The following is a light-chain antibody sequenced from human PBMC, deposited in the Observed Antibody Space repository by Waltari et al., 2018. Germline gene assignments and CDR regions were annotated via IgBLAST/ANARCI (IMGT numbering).Light chain of an antibody. CDR2: QAS. CDR3: QNHERLPAT. V-gene: IGKV3-20*01. CDR1: QSVGRF. J-gene: IGKJ1*01. Sequence: ELVLTQSPGTLSLSPGERATLACRASQSVGRFLAWFQQEPGKAARLLSDQASNRATCNPDRFSGSGSVTDFSLTISRLEPEDFAVYYCQNHERLPATFGQWTKVEI.